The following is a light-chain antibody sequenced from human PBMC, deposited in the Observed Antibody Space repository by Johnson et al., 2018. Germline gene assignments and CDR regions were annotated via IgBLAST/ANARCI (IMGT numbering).Light chain of an antibody. CDR3: GTWDSSLSAGNV. CDR2: ENN. CDR1: SSNIGNNY. J-gene: IGLJ1*01. Sequence: QSVLTQPPSVSAAPGQKATISCSGSSSNIGNNYVSWYEQLPGTAPKLLIYENNKRPSGIPDRFSGSKSGTSATLGITGLQTGDEADYYCGTWDSSLSAGNVFGTGTKVTVL. V-gene: IGLV1-51*02.